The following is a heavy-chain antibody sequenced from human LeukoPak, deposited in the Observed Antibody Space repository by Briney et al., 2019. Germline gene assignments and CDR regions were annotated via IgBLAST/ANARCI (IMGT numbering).Heavy chain of an antibody. CDR3: ARDKSVGATPFDY. D-gene: IGHD1-26*01. CDR1: GFTFSNYW. CDR2: IKQDGSEK. Sequence: GGSLRLSCAASGFTFSNYWMGWVRQAPGKGLERVAIIKQDGSEKYYVDSVKGRFTISRDNAKKSLYLQMNSLRAEDTAVHYCARDKSVGATPFDYWGQGTLVTVSS. J-gene: IGHJ4*02. V-gene: IGHV3-7*05.